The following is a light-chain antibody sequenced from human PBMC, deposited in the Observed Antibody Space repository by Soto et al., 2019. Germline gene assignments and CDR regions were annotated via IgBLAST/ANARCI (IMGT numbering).Light chain of an antibody. Sequence: EVVVMQSPATLSVSPGGGCTLSCMASQSVGSKLAWYQQKPRQTPRVLVYGASTRAIGIPARFSGSGFGTEFTLTISSLQYEDFVVYYCQQYSNWPLLSFGGGTKVDIK. V-gene: IGKV3-15*01. J-gene: IGKJ4*01. CDR1: QSVGSK. CDR3: QQYSNWPLLS. CDR2: GAS.